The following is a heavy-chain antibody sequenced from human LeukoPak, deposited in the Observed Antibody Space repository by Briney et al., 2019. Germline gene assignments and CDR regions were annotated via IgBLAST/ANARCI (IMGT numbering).Heavy chain of an antibody. Sequence: PSETLSLTRAVYGGSFSGYYWSWIRQPPGKGLEWIGEINHSGSTNYNPSLKSRVTISVDTSKNQFSLKLSSVTAADTAVYYCARGGVLWFGELSYYFDYWGQGTLVTVSS. CDR3: ARGGVLWFGELSYYFDY. V-gene: IGHV4-34*01. J-gene: IGHJ4*02. CDR2: INHSGST. D-gene: IGHD3-10*01. CDR1: GGSFSGYY.